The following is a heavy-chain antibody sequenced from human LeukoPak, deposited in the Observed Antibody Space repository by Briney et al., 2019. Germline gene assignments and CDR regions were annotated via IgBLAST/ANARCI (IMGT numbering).Heavy chain of an antibody. CDR3: ARRAGGSGSHYLDY. Sequence: PSETLSLTCTVSGGSISSSSYYQGWIRQPPGKGLEWIGSIYYSGSTYYNPSLKSRVTISVDTSKNQFSLKLSSVTAADTAVYYCARRAGGSGSHYLDYWGQGTLVTVSS. CDR1: GGSISSSSYY. CDR2: IYYSGST. V-gene: IGHV4-39*01. J-gene: IGHJ4*02. D-gene: IGHD3-10*01.